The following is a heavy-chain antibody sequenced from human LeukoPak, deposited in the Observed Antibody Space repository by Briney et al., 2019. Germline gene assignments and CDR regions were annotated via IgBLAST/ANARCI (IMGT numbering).Heavy chain of an antibody. CDR2: IYHSGST. CDR3: ARVDSYYDIWSQDY. V-gene: IGHV4-38-2*01. Sequence: GSLRLSCAASGFIFSNHGMNWVRQAPGKGLEWIGSIYHSGSTYYNPSLKSRVTISVDTSKNQFSLKLSSVTAADTAVYYCARVDSYYDIWSQDYWGQGTLVTVSS. J-gene: IGHJ4*02. D-gene: IGHD3-9*01. CDR1: GFIFSNHGM.